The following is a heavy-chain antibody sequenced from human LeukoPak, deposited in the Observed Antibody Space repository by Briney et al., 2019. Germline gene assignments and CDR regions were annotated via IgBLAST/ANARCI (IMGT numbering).Heavy chain of an antibody. CDR2: IYYSGST. CDR3: AKMKYTSSSWYFQH. CDR1: GGSISSYY. V-gene: IGHV4-59*01. Sequence: SETLSLTCTVSGGSISSYYWSWIRQPPGKGLEWIGYIYYSGSTNYNPSLKSRVTISVDTSKNQFSLKLSSVTAADTAVYYCAKMKYTSSSWYFQHWGQGTLVTVSS. J-gene: IGHJ1*01. D-gene: IGHD6-6*01.